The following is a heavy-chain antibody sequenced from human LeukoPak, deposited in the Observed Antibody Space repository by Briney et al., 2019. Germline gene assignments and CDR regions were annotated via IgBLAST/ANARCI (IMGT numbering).Heavy chain of an antibody. V-gene: IGHV4-31*03. J-gene: IGHJ4*02. CDR1: GGSISSGGYY. CDR3: ARGPKWDPYYFDY. CDR2: IYYSGST. D-gene: IGHD1-26*01. Sequence: SETLSLTCTVSGGSISSGGYYWSWIRQHPGKGLEWIGYIYYSGSTYYNPSLKSRVTISVDTSKNQFSLKLSSVTAADTAVHYCARGPKWDPYYFDYWGQGTLVTVSS.